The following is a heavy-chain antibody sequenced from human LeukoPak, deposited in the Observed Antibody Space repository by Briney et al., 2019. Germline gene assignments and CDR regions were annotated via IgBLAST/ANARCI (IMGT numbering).Heavy chain of an antibody. CDR1: GGSISSYY. D-gene: IGHD3-16*01. CDR3: ARSLGLGDFPPYTWFDP. J-gene: IGHJ5*02. Sequence: PSETLSLTCTVSGGSISSYYWGWIRQPPGKGLEWIGNIHYSGKAYYNWSLKSRVTMSVDTSKNQFSLTLRSVTAADTAVYCARSLGLGDFPPYTWFDPWGQGTLVTVSS. V-gene: IGHV4-59*04. CDR2: IHYSGKA.